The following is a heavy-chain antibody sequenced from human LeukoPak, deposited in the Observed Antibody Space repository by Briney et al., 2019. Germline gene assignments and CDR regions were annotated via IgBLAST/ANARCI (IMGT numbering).Heavy chain of an antibody. CDR3: ARESNYDPLYYFDY. Sequence: ASVKVSCKASGYTFTSYGISWVRQAPGQGLEWMGWISAYNGNTNYAQKLQGRVTMTTDTPTSTAYMELRSLRSDDTAVYYCARESNYDPLYYFDYWGQGTLVTVSS. CDR1: GYTFTSYG. V-gene: IGHV1-18*01. J-gene: IGHJ4*02. D-gene: IGHD4-11*01. CDR2: ISAYNGNT.